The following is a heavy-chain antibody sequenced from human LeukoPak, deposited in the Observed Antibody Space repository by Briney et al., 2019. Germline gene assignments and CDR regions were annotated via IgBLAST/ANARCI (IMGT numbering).Heavy chain of an antibody. V-gene: IGHV5-51*01. CDR3: ASLPYDFWSGYRRYYFDY. Sequence: GESLKISCKGSGYSFTSYWIGWVRQMPGKGLEWMGIFYPGDSDTRYSPSFQGQVTISADKSISTTYLQWSSLKASDTAMYYCASLPYDFWSGYRRYYFDYWGQGTLVTVSS. CDR1: GYSFTSYW. D-gene: IGHD3-3*01. CDR2: FYPGDSDT. J-gene: IGHJ4*02.